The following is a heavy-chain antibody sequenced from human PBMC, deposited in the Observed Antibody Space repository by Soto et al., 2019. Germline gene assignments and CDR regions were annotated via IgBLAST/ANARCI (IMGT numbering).Heavy chain of an antibody. Sequence: SQTLSLTCAISGDSVSSNSAAWNWIRQSPSRGLEWLGRTYYRSKWYNDYAVSAKSRITINPDTSKNQFSLQLNSVTPEDTAVYYCAHTPGYYDSSGYSTPYFDYWGQGTLVTVSS. CDR1: GDSVSSNSAA. J-gene: IGHJ4*02. CDR3: AHTPGYYDSSGYSTPYFDY. D-gene: IGHD3-22*01. CDR2: TYYRSKWYN. V-gene: IGHV6-1*01.